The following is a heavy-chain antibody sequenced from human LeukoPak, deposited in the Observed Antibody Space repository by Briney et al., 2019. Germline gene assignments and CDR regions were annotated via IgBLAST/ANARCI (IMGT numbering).Heavy chain of an antibody. CDR1: GFTFTGYS. J-gene: IGHJ4*02. CDR2: ISFDAANE. D-gene: IGHD5-18*01. Sequence: PGGSLRLSCVASGFTFTGYSMHWLRQAPGKGLEWLSIISFDAANEYYADSLQGRFTISRDNSVNTVYLQMSILRVEDTAIYYCAKDEGYFSYFFDSWGQGTLVTVSS. CDR3: AKDEGYFSYFFDS. V-gene: IGHV3-30*18.